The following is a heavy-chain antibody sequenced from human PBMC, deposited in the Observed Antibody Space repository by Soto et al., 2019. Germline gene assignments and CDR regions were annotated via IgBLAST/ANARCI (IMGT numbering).Heavy chain of an antibody. V-gene: IGHV3-33*01. CDR1: GFTFSSYG. D-gene: IGHD4-4*01. Sequence: QVQLVESGGGVVQAGRSLRLSCAASGFTFSSYGMHWVRQTPGKGLEWVAVIWYDGSNKYYGDSVKGRFTISRDNSKNTLYLQMNSLRVEDTAVYYCAREDSNSWGFDYWGQGTLATVSS. J-gene: IGHJ4*02. CDR3: AREDSNSWGFDY. CDR2: IWYDGSNK.